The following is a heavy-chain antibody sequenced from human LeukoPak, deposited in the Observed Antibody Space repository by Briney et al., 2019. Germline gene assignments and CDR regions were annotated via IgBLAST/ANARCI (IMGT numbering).Heavy chain of an antibody. J-gene: IGHJ3*02. D-gene: IGHD3-22*01. V-gene: IGHV3-21*01. CDR1: GFTFSSYS. CDR2: ISSSSSYI. CDR3: ASPGGSGYYYGAGAFDI. Sequence: PGGSLRLSCAASGFTFSSYSMNWVRQAPGKGLGWVSSISSSSSYIYYADSVKGRFTISRDNAKNSLYLQMNSLRAEDTAVYYCASPGGSGYYYGAGAFDIWGQGTMVTVSS.